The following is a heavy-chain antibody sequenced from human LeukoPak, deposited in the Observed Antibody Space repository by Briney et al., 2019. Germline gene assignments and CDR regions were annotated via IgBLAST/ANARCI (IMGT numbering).Heavy chain of an antibody. D-gene: IGHD3-3*01. CDR3: ARDRTSDDAFDI. Sequence: PGGSLRLSCAASGFTFSSNYMSWVRQAPGKGLEWVSVIYSGGSTYYADSVKGRFTISRDNSKNTLYLQMNSLRAEDTAVYYCARDRTSDDAFDIWGQGTMVTVSS. J-gene: IGHJ3*02. V-gene: IGHV3-53*01. CDR1: GFTFSSNY. CDR2: IYSGGST.